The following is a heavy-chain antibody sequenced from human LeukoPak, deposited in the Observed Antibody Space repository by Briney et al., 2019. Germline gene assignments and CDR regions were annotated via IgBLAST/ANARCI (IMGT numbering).Heavy chain of an antibody. CDR3: ARGRGYSGYDFPYYYYGMDV. CDR1: GGSISSNY. D-gene: IGHD5-12*01. Sequence: PSESLSLTCTVSGGSISSNYWSWIRQPAGKGLEWIGRIYTSGSTNYNPSLKSRVTMSVDTSKNQFSLKLSSVTAADTAVYYCARGRGYSGYDFPYYYYGMDVWGQGTTVTVSS. CDR2: IYTSGST. V-gene: IGHV4-4*07. J-gene: IGHJ6*02.